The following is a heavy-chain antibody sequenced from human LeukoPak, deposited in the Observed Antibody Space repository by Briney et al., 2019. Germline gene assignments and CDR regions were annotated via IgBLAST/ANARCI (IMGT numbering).Heavy chain of an antibody. CDR2: IYYSGST. D-gene: IGHD3-10*01. CDR3: ANPKMVRGPIGNY. CDR1: GGSISSYY. V-gene: IGHV4-59*08. Sequence: SEILSLTCTVSGGSISSYYWSWIRQPPGKGLEWIGYIYYSGSTNYNPSLKSRVTISVDTSKNQFSLKLTSVTAADTAVYYCANPKMVRGPIGNYWGQGTLVTVSS. J-gene: IGHJ4*02.